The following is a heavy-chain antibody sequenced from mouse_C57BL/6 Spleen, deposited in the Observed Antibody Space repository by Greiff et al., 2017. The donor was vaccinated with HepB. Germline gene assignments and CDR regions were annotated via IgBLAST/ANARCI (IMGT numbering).Heavy chain of an antibody. CDR3: AKVIYYGYDDAMDY. V-gene: IGHV1-72*01. CDR2: IDPNSGGT. J-gene: IGHJ4*01. D-gene: IGHD2-2*01. CDR1: GYTFTSYW. Sequence: QVQLKQPGAELVKPGASVKLSCKASGYTFTSYWMHWVKQRPGRGLEWIGRIDPNSGGTKYNEKFKSKATLTVDKPSSTAYMQLSSLTSEDSAVYYCAKVIYYGYDDAMDYWGQGTSVTVSS.